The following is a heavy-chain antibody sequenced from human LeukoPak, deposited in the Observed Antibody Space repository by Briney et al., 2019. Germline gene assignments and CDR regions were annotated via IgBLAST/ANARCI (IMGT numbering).Heavy chain of an antibody. Sequence: ASVKVSCKVSGYTLTELSMHWVRQGPGKGLEWMGGFDTEDGETVYAQRFQGRVTMTEDTSTDTAYMELSSLRSEDTAVYYCATEPRVADGDTPDFDYWGQGTQVTVSS. CDR2: FDTEDGET. CDR3: ATEPRVADGDTPDFDY. V-gene: IGHV1-24*01. D-gene: IGHD5-24*01. CDR1: GYTLTELS. J-gene: IGHJ4*02.